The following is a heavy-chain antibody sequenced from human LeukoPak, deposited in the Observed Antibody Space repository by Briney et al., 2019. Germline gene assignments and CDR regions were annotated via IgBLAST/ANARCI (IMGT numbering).Heavy chain of an antibody. CDR2: IYYSGSI. CDR3: ARMEGLITVFGVVTTNWFDP. CDR1: GGSISSHY. Sequence: PSETLSLTCTVSGGSISSHYWSWIRQPPGKGLEWIGYIYYSGSINYNPSLKSRVTISVDTSKNQFSLKLSSVTAADTAVYYCARMEGLITVFGVVTTNWFDPWGQGTLVTVSS. J-gene: IGHJ5*02. V-gene: IGHV4-59*11. D-gene: IGHD3-3*01.